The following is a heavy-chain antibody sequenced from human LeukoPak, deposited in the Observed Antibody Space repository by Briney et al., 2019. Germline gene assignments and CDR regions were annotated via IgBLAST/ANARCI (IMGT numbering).Heavy chain of an antibody. Sequence: PGGTLRLSCAASGFTFSSYGMHWVRQAPGKGLEWVAVMSFDGRNIYYADSVKGRFTISRDNSKNTLYLQMNSLRAEDTAVYYCAKDRGSGRVRGVIINYWGQGTLVTVSS. J-gene: IGHJ4*02. CDR1: GFTFSSYG. CDR2: MSFDGRNI. V-gene: IGHV3-30*18. CDR3: AKDRGSGRVRGVIINY. D-gene: IGHD3-10*01.